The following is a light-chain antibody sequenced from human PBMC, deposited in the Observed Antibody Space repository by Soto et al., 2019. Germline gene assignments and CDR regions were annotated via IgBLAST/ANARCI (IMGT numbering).Light chain of an antibody. J-gene: IGKJ5*01. CDR3: QQYNNCPTIT. CDR1: QSVSIN. CDR2: GAT. Sequence: TKKPGILSVPPAERATLSCRASQSVSINLAWCQQKPSQARVLLIYGATTRTTGIPARYSGSGCGTEFSLTISSMQSEDFGVCYCQQYNNCPTITFGQGTLLENK. V-gene: IGKV3D-15*01.